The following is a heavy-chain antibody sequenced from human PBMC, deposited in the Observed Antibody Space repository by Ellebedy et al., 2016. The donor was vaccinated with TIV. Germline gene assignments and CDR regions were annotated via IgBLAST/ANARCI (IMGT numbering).Heavy chain of an antibody. CDR3: ARGTHLGYCSGGSCYEYYYYYGMDV. V-gene: IGHV1-69*13. J-gene: IGHJ6*02. D-gene: IGHD2-15*01. Sequence: ASVKVSCKASGGTFSSYAISWVRQAPGQGLEWMGGIIPIFGTANYAQKFHGRVTITADESTSTAYMELSSLRSEDTAVYYCARGTHLGYCSGGSCYEYYYYYGMDVWGQGTTVTVSS. CDR2: IIPIFGTA. CDR1: GGTFSSYA.